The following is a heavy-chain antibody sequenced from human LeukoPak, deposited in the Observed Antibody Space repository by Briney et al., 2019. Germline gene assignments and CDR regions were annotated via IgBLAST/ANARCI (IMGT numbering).Heavy chain of an antibody. J-gene: IGHJ4*02. Sequence: SETLSLTCTVSGGSISSSSYYWSWIRQPPGKGLEWIGYIYYSGSTNYNPSLKSRVTISVDTSKNQFSLKLSSVTAADTAVYYCARDAYYYGSGSYYFDYWGQGTLVTVSS. V-gene: IGHV4-61*01. CDR1: GGSISSSSYY. D-gene: IGHD3-10*01. CDR3: ARDAYYYGSGSYYFDY. CDR2: IYYSGST.